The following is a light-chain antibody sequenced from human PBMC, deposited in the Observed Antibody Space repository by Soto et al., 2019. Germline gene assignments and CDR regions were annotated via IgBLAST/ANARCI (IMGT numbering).Light chain of an antibody. V-gene: IGLV2-23*01. Sequence: QSALTQPASVSRSPGQSITISCIGTSSDVGAYDLVSWYQQHPGTAPRLIIYEDLRRPSGIDSRFSGSKSGNTASLTISGHRAEDECNYHCCSYAGNRIFVFGGGTKLTVL. CDR3: CSYAGNRIFV. CDR2: EDL. CDR1: SSDVGAYDL. J-gene: IGLJ3*02.